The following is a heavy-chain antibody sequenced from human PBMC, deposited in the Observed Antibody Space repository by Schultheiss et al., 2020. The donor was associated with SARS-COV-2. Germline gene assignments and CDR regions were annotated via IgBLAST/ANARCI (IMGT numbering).Heavy chain of an antibody. CDR3: ARGGFGGSYSPSYFDY. Sequence: GGSLRLSCAASGFTFSSYWMHWVRQAPGKGLVWVSRINSDGSSTSYADSVKGRFTISRDNAKNTLYLQMSSLRAEDTAVYYCARGGFGGSYSPSYFDYWGQGTLVTGSS. V-gene: IGHV3-74*01. CDR2: INSDGSST. CDR1: GFTFSSYW. J-gene: IGHJ4*02. D-gene: IGHD1-26*01.